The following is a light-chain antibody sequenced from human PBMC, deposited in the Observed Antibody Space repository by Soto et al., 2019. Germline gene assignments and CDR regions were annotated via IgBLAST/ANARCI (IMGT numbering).Light chain of an antibody. CDR2: DVS. J-gene: IGLJ1*01. CDR1: SSDVGGYNY. V-gene: IGLV2-14*01. Sequence: QSALTQPASVSGSPGQSITISCTGTSSDVGGYNYVSWYQQHPGKAPKFMVYDVSNRPSGVSNRFSGSKSGNTASLTISGLQAEDEADYYGSSYTTSNTRQIVFGTGTELTVL. CDR3: SSYTTSNTRQIV.